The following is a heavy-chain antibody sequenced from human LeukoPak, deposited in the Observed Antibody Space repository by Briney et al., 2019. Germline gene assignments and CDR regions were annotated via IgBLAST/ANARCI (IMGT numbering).Heavy chain of an antibody. CDR3: ARGGWGTAIDY. CDR1: GFTFSSYW. J-gene: IGHJ4*02. V-gene: IGHV3-74*01. D-gene: IGHD1-7*01. Sequence: GGSLRLSCAASGFTFSSYWMHWVRQAPGKGLVWVSYISGDGSSTTYADSVKGRFTISRDNAKNTLDLQMNSLRAEDTAVYYCARGGWGTAIDYWGQGTLVTVSP. CDR2: ISGDGSST.